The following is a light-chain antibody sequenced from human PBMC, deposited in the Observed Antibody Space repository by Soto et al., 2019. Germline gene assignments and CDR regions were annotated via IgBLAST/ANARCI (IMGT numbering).Light chain of an antibody. CDR1: QTLLYRNGNNY. CDR3: MQALQSPLT. Sequence: DIVMTQSPLSLPVTPGEPASISCRSSQTLLYRNGNNYLDWYLQKPGQSPQLLNYLASNRASGVHDRLSGRGSGTDFTLKISRVEAEDVGVYYCMQALQSPLTFGGGIKVEIK. V-gene: IGKV2-28*01. J-gene: IGKJ4*01. CDR2: LAS.